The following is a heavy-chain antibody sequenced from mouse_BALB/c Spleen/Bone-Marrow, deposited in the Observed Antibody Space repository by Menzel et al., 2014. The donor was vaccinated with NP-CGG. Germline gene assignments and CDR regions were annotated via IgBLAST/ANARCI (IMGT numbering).Heavy chain of an antibody. D-gene: IGHD2-1*01. CDR3: ARGNYYVFSY. J-gene: IGHJ3*01. CDR2: VNPYNDDT. CDR1: GYTFTSYV. Sequence: EVKLMESGPELVKPGASVKMSCKASGYTFTSYVVHWVKQQPGQGLDWIGYVNPYNDDTKYNEKFKGKATPTSDKSSITAYMELSSLTSEDSAVYYCARGNYYVFSYWGQGTLVTVSA. V-gene: IGHV1-14*01.